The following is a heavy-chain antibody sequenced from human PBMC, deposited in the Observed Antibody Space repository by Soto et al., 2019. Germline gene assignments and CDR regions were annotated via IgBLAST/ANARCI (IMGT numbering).Heavy chain of an antibody. J-gene: IGHJ6*02. Sequence: SETLSLTCTVSGGSISSYYWSWIRQPPGKGLEWIGYIYYSGSTNYNPSLKSRVTISVDTSKNQFSLKLSSVTAADTAVFYFAREGTGTESPYYYYGMDVWGQGTTVTVSS. CDR3: AREGTGTESPYYYYGMDV. CDR2: IYYSGST. D-gene: IGHD1-1*01. V-gene: IGHV4-59*12. CDR1: GGSISSYY.